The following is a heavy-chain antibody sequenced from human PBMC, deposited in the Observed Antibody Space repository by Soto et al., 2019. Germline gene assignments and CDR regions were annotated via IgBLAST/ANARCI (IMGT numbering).Heavy chain of an antibody. CDR3: ARVTNDAFDI. J-gene: IGHJ3*02. D-gene: IGHD4-17*01. Sequence: SETLSLTCAVYGGSFSGYYWSWIRQPPGKGLEWIGEINHSGSTNYNPSLKSRVTISVDTSKNQFSLKLSSGTAADTAVYYCARVTNDAFDIWGQGTMVTVSS. V-gene: IGHV4-34*01. CDR1: GGSFSGYY. CDR2: INHSGST.